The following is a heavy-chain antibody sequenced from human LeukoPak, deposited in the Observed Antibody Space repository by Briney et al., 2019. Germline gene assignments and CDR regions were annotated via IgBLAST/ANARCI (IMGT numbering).Heavy chain of an antibody. D-gene: IGHD6-13*01. Sequence: SETLSLTCTVSGGFISSYYWSWIRQPPGKGLEWIGYIYTSGSTNYNPSLKSRVTISVDTSKNQFSLKLSSVTAADTAVYYCARLAAAEYMDVWGKGTTVTVSS. J-gene: IGHJ6*03. V-gene: IGHV4-4*09. CDR1: GGFISSYY. CDR3: ARLAAAEYMDV. CDR2: IYTSGST.